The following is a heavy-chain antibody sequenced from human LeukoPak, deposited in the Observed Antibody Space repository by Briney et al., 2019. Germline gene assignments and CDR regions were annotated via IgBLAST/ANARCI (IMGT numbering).Heavy chain of an antibody. D-gene: IGHD4-23*01. V-gene: IGHV3-23*01. CDR1: GFTFSSYA. CDR2: ISGSGGST. CDR3: AKDQLGYDYGGYQLNFDY. Sequence: GGSLRLSCAASGFTFSSYAMSWVRQAPGKGLEWVSAISGSGGSTYYADSVKGRFTISRDNSKNTLYLQMNSLRAEDTAVYYCAKDQLGYDYGGYQLNFDYWGQGTLVTVSS. J-gene: IGHJ4*02.